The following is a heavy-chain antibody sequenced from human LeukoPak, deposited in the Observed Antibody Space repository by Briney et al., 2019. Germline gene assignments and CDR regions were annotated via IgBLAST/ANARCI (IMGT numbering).Heavy chain of an antibody. CDR3: ATTPPTYYDFSSGQLDALHI. CDR1: GGSISSSSYY. V-gene: IGHV4-39*07. Sequence: SETLSLTCTVSGGSISSSSYYWGWIRQPPGKGLEWIGSIYYSGSTYYNPSLKSRVTISVDTPKKQFSLKLTSVIAADTAVYYCATTPPTYYDFSSGQLDALHIWGQGTMVTVSS. J-gene: IGHJ3*02. CDR2: IYYSGST. D-gene: IGHD3-3*01.